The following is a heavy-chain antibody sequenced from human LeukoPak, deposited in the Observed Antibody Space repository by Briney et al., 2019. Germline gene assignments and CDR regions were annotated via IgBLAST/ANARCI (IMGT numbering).Heavy chain of an antibody. Sequence: SEALSLTCAVSGGSISSGGYSWSWIRQPPGKGLEWIGYIYHSGSTYYNPSLKSRVTISVDRSKNQFSLKLSSVTAADTAVYYCARTTDYYDSSGYYNEGRIWFDPWGQGTLVTVSS. CDR3: ARTTDYYDSSGYYNEGRIWFDP. D-gene: IGHD3-22*01. V-gene: IGHV4-30-2*01. CDR1: GGSISSGGYS. CDR2: IYHSGST. J-gene: IGHJ5*02.